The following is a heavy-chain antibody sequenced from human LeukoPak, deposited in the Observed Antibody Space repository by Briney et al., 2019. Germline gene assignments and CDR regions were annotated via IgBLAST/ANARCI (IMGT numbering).Heavy chain of an antibody. CDR1: GGSVSSNFY. CDR3: ARHSAGTYSPYYHYMDV. V-gene: IGHV4-39*01. J-gene: IGHJ6*03. CDR2: IYHSGKT. D-gene: IGHD1-26*01. Sequence: SETLSLTCTVSGGSVSSNFYWGWIRQPPGKGLEWIGTIYHSGKTDYNPSLKSRLIISVDTSKNQFSLKLSSVTAADTAVYYCARHSAGTYSPYYHYMDVWGKGTTVTVSS.